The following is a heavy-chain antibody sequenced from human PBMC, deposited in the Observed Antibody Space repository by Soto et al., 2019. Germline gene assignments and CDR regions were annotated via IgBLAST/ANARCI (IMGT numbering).Heavy chain of an antibody. J-gene: IGHJ5*02. CDR3: ARHHGPTTSENWFDP. D-gene: IGHD5-12*01. CDR1: GYTFFTYD. CDR2: ISTYSGDT. V-gene: IGHV1-18*01. Sequence: QVHLVXXXXEVKTPGASVKVSCQASGYTFFTYDISWVRQAPGQGLEWMGWISTYSGDTKYAQKFQGRVTMTTDTSTTTAYLELRSLRSDDTAVYYCARHHGPTTSENWFDPWGQGTLVTVSS.